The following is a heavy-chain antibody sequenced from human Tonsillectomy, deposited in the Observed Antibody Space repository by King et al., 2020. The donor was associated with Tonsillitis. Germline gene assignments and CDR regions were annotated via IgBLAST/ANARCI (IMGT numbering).Heavy chain of an antibody. V-gene: IGHV1-2*02. D-gene: IGHD3-22*01. CDR1: GYTFTGYY. CDR2: INPKSGYT. J-gene: IGHJ5*02. CDR3: ARPRGSYYDSSGYSP. Sequence: QLVQSGAEVKKPGASVKVSCKASGYTFTGYYVYWVRQAPRQGLEWMGWINPKSGYTNYAQKFQGRVTMTRDTSISTAYMELSRLRSDDTAVYYCARPRGSYYDSSGYSPWGQGTLVTVSS.